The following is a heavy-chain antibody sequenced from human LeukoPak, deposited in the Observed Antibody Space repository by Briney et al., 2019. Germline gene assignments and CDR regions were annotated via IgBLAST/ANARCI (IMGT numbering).Heavy chain of an antibody. D-gene: IGHD1-26*01. V-gene: IGHV3-33*01. CDR1: GFTFSSYG. CDR3: ARGRVGATEQATDY. J-gene: IGHJ4*02. CDR2: IWYDGSNK. Sequence: GGSLRLSCAASGFTFSSYGMHWVRQAPGKGLEWVAVIWYDGSNKYYADSVKGRFTISRDNSKNTLYLQMNSLRAEDTAVYYCARGRVGATEQATDYWGQGTLVTVSS.